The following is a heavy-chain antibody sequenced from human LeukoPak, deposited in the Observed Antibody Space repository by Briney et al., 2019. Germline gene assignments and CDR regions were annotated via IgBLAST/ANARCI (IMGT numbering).Heavy chain of an antibody. CDR2: INHSGST. J-gene: IGHJ4*02. D-gene: IGHD1-20*01. CDR3: VTNWNDSYALY. V-gene: IGHV4-34*01. Sequence: SETLSLTCADYGGSFSGYYWSWIRQPPGKGLEWIGEINHSGSTNYNPSLKSRVTISVDTSKNQFSLKLSSVTAADTAVYYCVTNWNDSYALYWGQGTLVTVSS. CDR1: GGSFSGYY.